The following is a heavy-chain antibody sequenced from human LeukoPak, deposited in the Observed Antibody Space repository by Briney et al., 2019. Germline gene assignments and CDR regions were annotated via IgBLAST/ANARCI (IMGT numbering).Heavy chain of an antibody. Sequence: SETLSLTCTVSGGSISSSSYYWGWIRQPPGKGLEWIGSIYYSGSTYYNPSLKSRVTISVDTSKNQFSLKLSSVTAADTAVYYCARDQTYYYDSSGYYRWFDPWGQGTLVTVSS. CDR2: IYYSGST. J-gene: IGHJ5*02. CDR3: ARDQTYYYDSSGYYRWFDP. CDR1: GGSISSSSYY. V-gene: IGHV4-39*07. D-gene: IGHD3-22*01.